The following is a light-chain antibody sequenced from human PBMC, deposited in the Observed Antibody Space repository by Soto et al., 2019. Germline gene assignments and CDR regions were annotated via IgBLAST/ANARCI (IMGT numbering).Light chain of an antibody. J-gene: IGLJ1*01. CDR1: SSNIGNNY. Sequence: QSVLTQPPSVSAAPGQKVTISCSGSSSNIGNNYVSWYQHLPGTAPKLLIYETDRRSSGVPDRFSASKSGTSASLAISGLTSEDEADYYCEAWDETLDGLYVFGTGTKVTVL. V-gene: IGLV1-51*01. CDR2: ETD. CDR3: EAWDETLDGLYV.